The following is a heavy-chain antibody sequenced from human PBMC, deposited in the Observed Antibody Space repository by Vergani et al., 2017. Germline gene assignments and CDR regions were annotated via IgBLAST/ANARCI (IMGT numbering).Heavy chain of an antibody. J-gene: IGHJ4*02. Sequence: QVQVVQSGAEVKKPGASVKVSCKVSGHILPGFSLSDLAIHWVRQAPGRGLEWMASFDPENYDPIYAQKFKGRVTMTKDRSTNTAYLELTNLRSDDTAVFYCATDLSMTTFSDWGQGTLVTVSS. V-gene: IGHV1-24*01. CDR2: FDPENYDP. CDR3: ATDLSMTTFSD. CDR1: GHILPGFSLSDLA. D-gene: IGHD4-11*01.